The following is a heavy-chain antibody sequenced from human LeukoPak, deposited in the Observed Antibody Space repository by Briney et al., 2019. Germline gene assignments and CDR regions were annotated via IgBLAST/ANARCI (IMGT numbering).Heavy chain of an antibody. CDR2: IDGSGGST. D-gene: IGHD1-26*01. V-gene: IGHV3-23*01. CDR3: AKGLSSGTYPHLHY. CDR1: GFTFSRYG. Sequence: QPGRSLRLSCAASGFTFSRYGMNWVRQAPGSGLEWVSAIDGSGGSTYYADSVRGRFTISRDNSKNTLYLQMNSLRVEDTAVYYCAKGLSSGTYPHLHYWGQGTLVTVSS. J-gene: IGHJ4*02.